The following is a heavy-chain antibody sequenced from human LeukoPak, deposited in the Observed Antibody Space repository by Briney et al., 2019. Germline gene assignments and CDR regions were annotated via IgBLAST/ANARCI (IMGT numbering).Heavy chain of an antibody. D-gene: IGHD2-8*01. CDR3: ARDRACSNGVCSYFDY. Sequence: SETLSPTCIVSGGSISSTTYYWGWIRQPPGKGLEWIGSIYYSGSTWYNPSLKSRVTVPADTSKNQFSLKLTSVTAADTAVYYCARDRACSNGVCSYFDYWGQGTVVTVSS. CDR2: IYYSGST. CDR1: GGSISSTTYY. J-gene: IGHJ4*02. V-gene: IGHV4-39*01.